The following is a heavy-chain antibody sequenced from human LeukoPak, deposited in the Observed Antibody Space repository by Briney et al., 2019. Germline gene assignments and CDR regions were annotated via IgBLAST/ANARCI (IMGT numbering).Heavy chain of an antibody. CDR3: ARSVDTAMTNDY. CDR1: GFTFSSYE. Sequence: GGSLRLSCAASGFTFSSYEMNWVRQAPGKGLEWVSYISSSGSTIYYADSVKGRFTISRDNAKNSLYLQMNSLRAEDTAVYYCARSVDTAMTNDYWGQGTLVTVSS. J-gene: IGHJ4*02. CDR2: ISSSGSTI. D-gene: IGHD5-18*01. V-gene: IGHV3-48*03.